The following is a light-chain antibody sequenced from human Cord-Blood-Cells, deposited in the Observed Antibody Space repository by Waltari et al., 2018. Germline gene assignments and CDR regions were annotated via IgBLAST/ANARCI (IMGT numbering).Light chain of an antibody. J-gene: IGLJ2*01. V-gene: IGLV2-14*01. CDR3: SSYPSSSTLVV. CDR2: DVS. CDR1: SSDVGGYNY. Sequence: QSALTQPASVSGSPGQSITISCTGTSSDVGGYNYVSWYQQHPGKAPKLMICDVSNRPSGVSILFSVPNSGTTASLTISGRQAEDDADYYCSSYPSSSTLVVFGGGTRLTVL.